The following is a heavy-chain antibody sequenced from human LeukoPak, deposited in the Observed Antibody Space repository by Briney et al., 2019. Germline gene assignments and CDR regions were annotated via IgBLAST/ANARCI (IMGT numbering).Heavy chain of an antibody. J-gene: IGHJ6*03. Sequence: ASVKVSCKASGFTFTNYGFSWVRQAPGQGLEWMGWISAYNNNTNYAQNLQGRVTMTTDASTSTAYMELRSLRSDDTAVYYCAGTRYLWDYYYYTDVWGKGTTVTVSS. CDR3: AGTRYLWDYYYYTDV. D-gene: IGHD1-26*01. CDR2: ISAYNNNT. V-gene: IGHV1-18*01. CDR1: GFTFTNYG.